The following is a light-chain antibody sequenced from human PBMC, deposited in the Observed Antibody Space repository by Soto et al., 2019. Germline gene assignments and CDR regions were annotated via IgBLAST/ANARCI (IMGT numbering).Light chain of an antibody. CDR2: GAF. Sequence: EIVLTQSPASLPLSPGERATLSCRASPSVTNFLAWYQQKPGQAPRLLIYGAFNRATGIPARFSGSGSGKDFTLTISSLEPEDSAIYYCQQRNVWPPVTFGQGTRLEI. CDR3: QQRNVWPPVT. J-gene: IGKJ5*01. CDR1: PSVTNF. V-gene: IGKV3-11*01.